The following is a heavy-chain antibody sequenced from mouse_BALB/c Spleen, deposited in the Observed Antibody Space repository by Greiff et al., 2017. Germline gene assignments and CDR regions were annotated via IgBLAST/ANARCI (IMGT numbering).Heavy chain of an antibody. CDR2: FYPGSGSI. CDR3: ARHDDGGDYYAMDY. V-gene: IGHV1-62-2*01. Sequence: VKLMESGAGLVKPGASVKLSCKASGYTFTEYIIHWVKQRSGQGLEWIGWFYPGSGSIKYNEKFKDKATLTADKSSSTVYMELSRLTSEDSAVYFCARHDDGGDYYAMDYWGQGTSVTVSS. CDR1: GYTFTEYI. J-gene: IGHJ4*01.